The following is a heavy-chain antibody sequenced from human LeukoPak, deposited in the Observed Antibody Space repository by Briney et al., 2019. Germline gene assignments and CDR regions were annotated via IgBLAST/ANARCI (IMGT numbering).Heavy chain of an antibody. V-gene: IGHV4-61*02. Sequence: SETLSLTCTVSGGSISSGSYYWSWIRQPAGKGLEWIGRIYTSGSTNYNPSLKSRVTISVDTSKNQFSLKLSSVTAADTAVYYCARSGGDIVVVPAAAGDYFDYWGQGTLVTVSS. J-gene: IGHJ4*02. D-gene: IGHD2-2*01. CDR3: ARSGGDIVVVPAAAGDYFDY. CDR1: GGSISSGSYY. CDR2: IYTSGST.